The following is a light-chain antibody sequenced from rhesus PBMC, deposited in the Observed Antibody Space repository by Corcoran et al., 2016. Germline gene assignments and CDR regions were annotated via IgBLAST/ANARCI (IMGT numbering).Light chain of an antibody. J-gene: IGKJ1*01. Sequence: DIQMTQSPSSLSASVGDTVTITCRASQSFSSSLAWSQPKPGKAPKLLIYIASSLQSGVPSRFSGSKSGTDFTRTISSLQPEDIASYYCQQYYSYPRTFGQGTKVEIK. CDR3: QQYYSYPRT. CDR2: IAS. CDR1: QSFSSS. V-gene: IGKV1-46*01.